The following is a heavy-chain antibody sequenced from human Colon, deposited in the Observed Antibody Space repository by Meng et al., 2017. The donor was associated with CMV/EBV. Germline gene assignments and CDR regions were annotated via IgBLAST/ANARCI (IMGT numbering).Heavy chain of an antibody. CDR3: ARATKPNCWEVLEY. J-gene: IGHJ4*02. CDR1: SGSFSGYV. CDR2: IFRDGST. V-gene: IGHV4-34*12. D-gene: IGHD2-2*01. Sequence: GPGMLKSSEALVLPRVVSSGSFSGYVWPWIRQRPGKGLELIGVIFRDGSTKYNPSLQSRVTMSVDTSKNHFSLNLRSVTAADTAVYFCARATKPNCWEVLEYWGQGTLVTVSS.